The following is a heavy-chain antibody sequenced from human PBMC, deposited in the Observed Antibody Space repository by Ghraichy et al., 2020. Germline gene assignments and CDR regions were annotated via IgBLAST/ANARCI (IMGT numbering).Heavy chain of an antibody. CDR3: ASMPRRLRLET. Sequence: GGSLRLSCAASGFTFNSYSMNWVRQAPGKGLEWVSYIGSSSNIICYADSVTGRFTISRDNAKNSLSLQMNSLRDEDTAVYYCASMPRRLRLETWGQGTLVTVSS. V-gene: IGHV3-48*02. CDR1: GFTFNSYS. D-gene: IGHD3-16*01. CDR2: IGSSSNII. J-gene: IGHJ4*02.